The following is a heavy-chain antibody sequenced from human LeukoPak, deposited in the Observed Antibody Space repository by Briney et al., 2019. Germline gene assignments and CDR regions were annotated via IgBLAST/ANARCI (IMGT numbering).Heavy chain of an antibody. V-gene: IGHV1-2*02. CDR3: ARDQRYPYYYYGMDD. D-gene: IGHD1-1*01. Sequence: ASVKVSCKASGYTFTGYYMHWVRQAPGQGLEWMGWINPNSGGTNYAQKFQGRVTMTRDTSINTAYMELSRLRSDDTPVYYCARDQRYPYYYYGMDDWGQGTTVTVSS. CDR1: GYTFTGYY. CDR2: INPNSGGT. J-gene: IGHJ6*02.